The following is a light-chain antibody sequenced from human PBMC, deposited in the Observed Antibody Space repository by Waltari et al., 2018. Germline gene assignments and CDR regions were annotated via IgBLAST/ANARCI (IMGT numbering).Light chain of an antibody. Sequence: DIQMTQSPSTLSASVGDRVTITCRASQSISSWLAWYQQKPGKAPKLLIYKASSLESGVPSRFSGRGSGTEFTPTISSLQPYDFATYYCQQYNNYPFTFGPGTKVDIK. CDR2: KAS. V-gene: IGKV1-5*03. J-gene: IGKJ3*01. CDR1: QSISSW. CDR3: QQYNNYPFT.